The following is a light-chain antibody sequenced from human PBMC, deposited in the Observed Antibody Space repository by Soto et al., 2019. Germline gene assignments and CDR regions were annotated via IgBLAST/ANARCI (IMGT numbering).Light chain of an antibody. Sequence: EIVMTQSPATLSVSPGETATLSCRASQSVSYNLAWYQQKPGQGPRVLIYGAFTRATGIPARFSGSGSGTEFTLTISSLQSEDFAVYYCQQHKNWPPLTFGGGTKVEIK. CDR3: QQHKNWPPLT. CDR1: QSVSYN. CDR2: GAF. V-gene: IGKV3-15*01. J-gene: IGKJ4*01.